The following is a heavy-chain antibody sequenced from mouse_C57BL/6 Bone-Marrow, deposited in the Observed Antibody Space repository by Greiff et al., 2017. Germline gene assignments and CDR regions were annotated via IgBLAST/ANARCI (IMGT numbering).Heavy chain of an antibody. V-gene: IGHV2-4*01. D-gene: IGHD1-1*01. J-gene: IGHJ3*01. CDR2: IWSGGST. CDR3: AKSSLYGRFAY. Sequence: VKLMESGPGLVQPSQSLSITCTVSGFSLTSYGVHWVRQPPGTGLEWLGVIWSGGSTDYNAAFISRLSISKDNSKSQVFFKMNSLQADDTARYYCAKSSLYGRFAYWGQGTLVTVSA. CDR1: GFSLTSYG.